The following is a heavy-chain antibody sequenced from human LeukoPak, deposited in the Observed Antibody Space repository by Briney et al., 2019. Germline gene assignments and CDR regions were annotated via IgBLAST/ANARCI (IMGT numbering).Heavy chain of an antibody. V-gene: IGHV1-69*04. D-gene: IGHD4-17*01. CDR2: SFPILGIA. CDR3: ASQEVNGAPL. J-gene: IGHJ4*02. CDR1: GGTFSSYA. Sequence: GASVKVSCKAFGGTFSSYAISWVRQAPGQGLEWMGRSFPILGIANYAQTFQGRVTITADKSTRTAYMELSSLRSEDTAVYYCASQEVNGAPLWGQGTLVTVSS.